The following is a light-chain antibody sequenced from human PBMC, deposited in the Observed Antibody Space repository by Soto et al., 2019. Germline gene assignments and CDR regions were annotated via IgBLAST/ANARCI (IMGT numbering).Light chain of an antibody. CDR3: AAWDDSLSGVV. J-gene: IGLJ2*01. V-gene: IGLV1-47*02. CDR2: SNN. CDR1: SSNIGSNY. Sequence: QAVVTQPPSASGTPGQRVTISCSGSSSNIGSNYVYWYQQLPGTAPKLLIDSNNQRPSGVPDRFSGSKSGTSASLAISGLRSEDEADYYCAAWDDSLSGVVFGGGTQLTVL.